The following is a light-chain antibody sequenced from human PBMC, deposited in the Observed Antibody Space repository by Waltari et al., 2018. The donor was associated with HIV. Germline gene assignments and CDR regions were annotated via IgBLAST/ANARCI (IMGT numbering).Light chain of an antibody. CDR1: GRDVGNYDL. J-gene: IGLJ2*01. Sequence: SALTQPASVSASPGQSITIPCSGTGRDVGNYDLVPWYQQHPGKVPKLIIYEVGRRPSGVSYRFSGSKSGNTASLTISGLQADDEADYYCSSYLDSATVLFGGGTKLTVL. CDR2: EVG. CDR3: SSYLDSATVL. V-gene: IGLV2-23*02.